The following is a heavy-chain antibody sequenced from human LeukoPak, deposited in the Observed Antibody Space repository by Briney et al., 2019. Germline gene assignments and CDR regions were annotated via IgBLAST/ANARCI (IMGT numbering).Heavy chain of an antibody. Sequence: GGSLRLSCAASGFTFSSYAMSWVRQAPGKGLEWVSAISGSGGSTYYADSVKGRFTISRDNSLNTLYLQMNSLRAEDTAIYYCARIPIPGAGAQLRSKDASDFWGQGTKVTVS. V-gene: IGHV3-23*01. D-gene: IGHD2-2*01. CDR1: GFTFSSYA. CDR3: ARIPIPGAGAQLRSKDASDF. CDR2: ISGSGGST. J-gene: IGHJ3*01.